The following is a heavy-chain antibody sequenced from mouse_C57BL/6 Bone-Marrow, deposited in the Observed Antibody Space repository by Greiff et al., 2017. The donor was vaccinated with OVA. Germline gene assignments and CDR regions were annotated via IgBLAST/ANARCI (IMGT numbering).Heavy chain of an antibody. Sequence: EVKVEESGGGLVQPGGSMKLSCAASGFTFSDAWMDWVRQSPEKGLEWVAEIRNKANNHATYYAESVKGRFTISRDDSQSSVYLQMNSLRAEDTGIYYCTREKDDYDLFAYWGQGTLVTVSA. CDR2: IRNKANNHAT. CDR3: TREKDDYDLFAY. CDR1: GFTFSDAW. D-gene: IGHD2-4*01. V-gene: IGHV6-6*01. J-gene: IGHJ3*01.